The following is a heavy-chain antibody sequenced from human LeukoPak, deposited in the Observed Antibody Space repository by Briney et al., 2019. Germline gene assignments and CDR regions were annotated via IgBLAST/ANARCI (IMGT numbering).Heavy chain of an antibody. Sequence: GSLRLSCVASGFSFNNFGMTWVRQAPGKGLEWVSVIYSGGSTYYADSVKGRFTISRDNSKNTLYLQMNSLRAEDTAVYYCARDSPGITVAGTARGYYYYGMDVWGQGTTVTVSS. D-gene: IGHD6-19*01. J-gene: IGHJ6*02. V-gene: IGHV3-53*01. CDR3: ARDSPGITVAGTARGYYYYGMDV. CDR2: IYSGGST. CDR1: GFSFNNFG.